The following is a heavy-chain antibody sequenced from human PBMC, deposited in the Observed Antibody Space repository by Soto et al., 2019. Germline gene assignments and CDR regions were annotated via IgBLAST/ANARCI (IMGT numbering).Heavy chain of an antibody. CDR2: ISTAGNT. CDR1: GFTFSNYD. V-gene: IGHV3-13*01. Sequence: EVQLVESGGDLVQPGGSLRLSCAASGFTFSNYDMHWVRQATGKGLERVSTISTAGNTYSPGSVKGRFTISRENAKNSLYLQMNSLRVDDTAVYYCARGRDSGLYYFDYWGQGTLVTVSS. D-gene: IGHD2-21*01. CDR3: ARGRDSGLYYFDY. J-gene: IGHJ4*02.